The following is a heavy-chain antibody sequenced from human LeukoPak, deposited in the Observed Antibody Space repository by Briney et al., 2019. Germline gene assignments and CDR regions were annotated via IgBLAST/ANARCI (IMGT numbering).Heavy chain of an antibody. CDR1: GFTFSNYA. Sequence: GGSLRLSCAASGFTFSNYAMSWVRQAPGKGLEWVSGISGSGGSTYYADFVKGRFTISRDNSKNTLYLQMNSLRAEDTALYYCAREEGGTPVDYWGQGTLVTVSS. J-gene: IGHJ4*02. D-gene: IGHD3-16*01. CDR2: ISGSGGST. CDR3: AREEGGTPVDY. V-gene: IGHV3-23*01.